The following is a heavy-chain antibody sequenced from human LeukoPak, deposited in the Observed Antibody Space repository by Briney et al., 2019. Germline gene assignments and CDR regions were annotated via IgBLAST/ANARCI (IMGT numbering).Heavy chain of an antibody. Sequence: ASVKVSCKASGYTFTGYYMHWVRQAPGQGLEWMGWINPNSGGTNYAQKFQGRVTMTRDTSISTAYMELSRLRSDDTAVYYCARALRVEYSSSPAYWGQGTLVTVSS. J-gene: IGHJ4*02. D-gene: IGHD6-6*01. CDR1: GYTFTGYY. V-gene: IGHV1-2*02. CDR3: ARALRVEYSSSPAY. CDR2: INPNSGGT.